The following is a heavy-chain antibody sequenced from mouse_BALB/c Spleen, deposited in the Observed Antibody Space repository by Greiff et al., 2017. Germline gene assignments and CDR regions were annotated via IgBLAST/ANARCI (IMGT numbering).Heavy chain of an antibody. CDR1: GYTFTSYV. CDR2: INPYNDGT. V-gene: IGHV1-14*01. D-gene: IGHD1-1*01. Sequence: VQLKESGPELVKPGASVKMSCKASGYTFTSYVMHWVKQKPGQGLEWIGYINPYNDGTKYNEKFKGKATLTSDKSSSTAYMELSSLTSEDSAVYYCARRTVVDYFDYWGQGTTLTVSS. CDR3: ARRTVVDYFDY. J-gene: IGHJ2*01.